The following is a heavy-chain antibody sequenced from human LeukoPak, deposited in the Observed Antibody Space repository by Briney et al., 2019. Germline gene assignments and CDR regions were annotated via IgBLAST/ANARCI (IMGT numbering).Heavy chain of an antibody. CDR2: ISVYNGNT. J-gene: IGHJ5*02. D-gene: IGHD3-10*01. V-gene: IGHV1-18*01. CDR3: ARANMVRGVGSFFDRNWFDP. CDR1: GYVFTNYG. Sequence: GASVKVSCKAFGYVFTNYGINWVRQAPGQGLEWMGGISVYNGNTNYAPKFQGRVTMTADTSTNTAYMELRSLRSEDTAVYYCARANMVRGVGSFFDRNWFDPWGQGTLVTVSS.